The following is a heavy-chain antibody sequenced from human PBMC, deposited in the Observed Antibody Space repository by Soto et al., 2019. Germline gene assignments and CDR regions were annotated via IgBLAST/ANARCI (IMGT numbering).Heavy chain of an antibody. Sequence: QVQLQESGPGLVKPSETLSLTCTVSGGSISSYYWSWIRQPPGKGLECIGYIFYSGSTNDNPSLKSRVTISVDTSKSQFSLKLSSVTAADTAVYYCARRWGYSFDFWGQGTLVTVSS. J-gene: IGHJ4*02. D-gene: IGHD3-22*01. CDR2: IFYSGST. CDR3: ARRWGYSFDF. CDR1: GGSISSYY. V-gene: IGHV4-59*01.